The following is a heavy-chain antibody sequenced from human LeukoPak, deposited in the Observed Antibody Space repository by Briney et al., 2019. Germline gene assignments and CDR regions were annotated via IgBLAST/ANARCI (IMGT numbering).Heavy chain of an antibody. CDR3: AREGMGYYDSSGYPRGWLAFDI. D-gene: IGHD3-22*01. Sequence: GGSLRLSCAASGFSFSTYTMHWVRQAPGKGLEWVSSISSSGSYKYYADSVKGRFSISRDNTKNSLYLQMNTLRAEDTAVYHCAREGMGYYDSSGYPRGWLAFDICGQETMVTVSS. CDR1: GFSFSTYT. J-gene: IGHJ3*02. V-gene: IGHV3-21*01. CDR2: ISSSGSYK.